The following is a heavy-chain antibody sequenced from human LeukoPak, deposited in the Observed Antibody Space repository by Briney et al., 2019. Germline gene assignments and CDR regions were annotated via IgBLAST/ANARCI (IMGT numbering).Heavy chain of an antibody. CDR1: GFTFSNYW. V-gene: IGHV3-7*05. CDR3: TREAF. CDR2: IKSDGSEK. J-gene: IGHJ4*02. Sequence: GGSLRLSCAASGFTFSNYWMSWVRQAPGKGLEWVANIKSDGSEKYYVDSVKGRFTISRDNAKTSLYLQMNSLGAEDTAVYYCTREAFWGQGTLVTVSS.